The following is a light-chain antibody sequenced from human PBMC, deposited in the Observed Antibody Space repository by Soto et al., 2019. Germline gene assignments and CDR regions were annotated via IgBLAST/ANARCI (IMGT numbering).Light chain of an antibody. V-gene: IGKV3-20*01. CDR1: QSVSSAN. CDR3: QQYGSSPIT. J-gene: IGKJ5*01. Sequence: EVVLTQSPGTLSLSPGERATLSCRASQSVSSANFAWYQQKPGQAPRLLIYGASTRATGIPARFSGSGSGTEFTSNISRLQSEDFAVYYCQQYGSSPITVGKGTRLEI. CDR2: GAS.